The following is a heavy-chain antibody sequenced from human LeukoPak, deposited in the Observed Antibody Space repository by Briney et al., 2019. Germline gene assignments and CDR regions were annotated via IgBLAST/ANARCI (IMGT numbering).Heavy chain of an antibody. CDR3: AKDFPHHSITGTTR. Sequence: PGGSLRLSCAASGFTSSSYEMNWVRQAPGKGLEWVSYISSSGSTIYYADSVKGRFTISRDNAKNSLYLQMNSLRAEDTAVYYCAKDFPHHSITGTTRWGQGTLVTVSS. CDR2: ISSSGSTI. J-gene: IGHJ4*02. V-gene: IGHV3-48*03. D-gene: IGHD1-20*01. CDR1: GFTSSSYE.